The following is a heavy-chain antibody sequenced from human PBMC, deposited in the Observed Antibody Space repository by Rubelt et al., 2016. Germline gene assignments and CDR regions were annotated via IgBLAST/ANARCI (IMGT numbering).Heavy chain of an antibody. CDR2: INHSGST. CDR1: GGSFSGYY. V-gene: IGHV4-34*01. CDR3: ARHGKLEQWLVLLP. D-gene: IGHD6-19*01. J-gene: IGHJ5*02. Sequence: QVQLQQWGAGLLKPSETLSLTCAVYGGSFSGYYWSWIRQPPGKGLEWIGEINHSGSTNYNPSRNSRVLKSVDTSKNQFSLKLSSVTAADTAVDYCARHGKLEQWLVLLPWGQGTLVTVSS.